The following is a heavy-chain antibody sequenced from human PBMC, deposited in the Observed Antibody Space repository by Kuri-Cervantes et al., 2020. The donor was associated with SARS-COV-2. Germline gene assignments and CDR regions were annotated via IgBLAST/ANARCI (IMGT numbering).Heavy chain of an antibody. Sequence: GESLKISCAASGFTFSSYAMHWVRQAPGKGLEWVAVISYDGSNKYYADSVKGRFTISRDNSKNTLYLQMNSLRAEDTAVYYCARDLYGVPYYFDYWGQGTLVTVSS. J-gene: IGHJ4*02. CDR3: ARDLYGVPYYFDY. D-gene: IGHD4-17*01. CDR2: ISYDGSNK. CDR1: GFTFSSYA. V-gene: IGHV3-30*04.